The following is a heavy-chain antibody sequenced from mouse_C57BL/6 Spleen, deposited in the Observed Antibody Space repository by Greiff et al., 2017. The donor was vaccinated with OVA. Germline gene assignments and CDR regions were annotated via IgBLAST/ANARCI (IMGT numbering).Heavy chain of an antibody. J-gene: IGHJ3*01. CDR3: ARGGYDEGWFAY. CDR1: GFTFSSYA. V-gene: IGHV5-4*03. Sequence: DVKLQESGGGLVKPGGSLKLSCAASGFTFSSYAMSWVRQTPEKRLEWVATISDGGSYTYYPDNVKCRFTISRDNAKNNLYLQMSHLKSEDTAMYYCARGGYDEGWFAYWGQGTLVTVSA. CDR2: ISDGGSYT. D-gene: IGHD2-2*01.